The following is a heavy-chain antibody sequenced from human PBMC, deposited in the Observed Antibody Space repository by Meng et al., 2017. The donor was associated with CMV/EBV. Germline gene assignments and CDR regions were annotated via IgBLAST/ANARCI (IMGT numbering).Heavy chain of an antibody. CDR1: VLYLSTRGVG. CDR3: AHQLRYFDWVNNWFDP. CDR2: IYWDDDK. D-gene: IGHD3-9*01. V-gene: IGHV2-5*02. J-gene: IGHJ5*02. Sequence: DSAPSPDHPTHTLTVPLTFSVLYLSTRGVGFGWIRQPPGKALEWLALIYWDDDKRYSPSLKSRLTITKDTSKNQVVLTMTNMDPVDTATYYCAHQLRYFDWVNNWFDPWGQGTLVTVSS.